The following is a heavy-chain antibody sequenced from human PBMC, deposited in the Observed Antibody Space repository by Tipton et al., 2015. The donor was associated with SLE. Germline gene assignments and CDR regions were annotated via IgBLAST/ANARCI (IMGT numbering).Heavy chain of an antibody. D-gene: IGHD5-12*01. V-gene: IGHV4-59*11. CDR1: GVSISDHY. Sequence: TLSLTCTVSGVSISDHYWSWIRQPPGKGLECLGYVFYSGSSDFYRAHYSPSLMSRVIISVDTSKNQFSLKLNSVTAADTAVYYCARGVGYEDLWGLGTLVTVSA. CDR2: VFYSGSSDFYRA. CDR3: ARGVGYEDL. J-gene: IGHJ5*02.